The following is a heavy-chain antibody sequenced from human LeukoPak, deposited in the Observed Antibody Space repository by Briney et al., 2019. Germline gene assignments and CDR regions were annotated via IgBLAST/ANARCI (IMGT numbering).Heavy chain of an antibody. D-gene: IGHD5-18*01. CDR2: IYYSKNT. Sequence: SETLSLTCTVSGGSISSNSAYWVWIRQPPGKGLVWIGSIYYSKNTYYNPSLKSRVTISADTSKYQFFLTLGSVSATDTAVYYCVSPRGFSYGYFDYWGQGTLVTVSS. CDR1: GGSISSNSAY. V-gene: IGHV4-39*01. J-gene: IGHJ4*02. CDR3: VSPRGFSYGYFDY.